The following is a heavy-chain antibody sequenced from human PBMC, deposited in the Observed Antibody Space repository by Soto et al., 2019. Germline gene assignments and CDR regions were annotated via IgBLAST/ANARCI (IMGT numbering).Heavy chain of an antibody. CDR1: GFSLSTSGVA. V-gene: IGHV2-5*01. CDR3: AHSQGDYGDHRDAFDI. D-gene: IGHD4-17*01. J-gene: IGHJ3*02. CDR2: IYWNYDK. Sequence: QITLKESGPTLVQPTQTLTLTCTFSGFSLSTSGVAVGWIRQPPGKSLEWLALIYWNYDKRYSPALKSRLTITKDTSKNQVVLTMTNMDPVDTATYSCAHSQGDYGDHRDAFDIWGQGTLVTVSS.